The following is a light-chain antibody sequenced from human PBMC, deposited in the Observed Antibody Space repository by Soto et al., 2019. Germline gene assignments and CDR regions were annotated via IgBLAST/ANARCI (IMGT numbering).Light chain of an antibody. CDR3: QQYKSYPPT. Sequence: DIQMTQSPSSLSASVGDTVTITCRASQDISSWLAWYQQKPDKAPKSLIYAASSLHSGVPSRFSGSGFGTDFTLTISSLQPEDFATYYCQQYKSYPPTFGQGTRLEIK. CDR1: QDISSW. V-gene: IGKV1D-16*01. J-gene: IGKJ5*01. CDR2: AAS.